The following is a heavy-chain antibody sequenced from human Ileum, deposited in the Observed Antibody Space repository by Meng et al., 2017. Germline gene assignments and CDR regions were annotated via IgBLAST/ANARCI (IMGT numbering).Heavy chain of an antibody. D-gene: IGHD1-1*01. Sequence: EVQVVGSGGGLAPPGGSRRLSCTASGFSFNDHWMHWVRQGPGKGPVWVSRIDPDGSDPTYADSVKGRFSISRDNAKNTVYLQMNSLRAEDSALYYCTNDRLNHWGQGALVTVSS. J-gene: IGHJ1*01. CDR1: GFSFNDHW. CDR3: TNDRLNH. V-gene: IGHV3-74*03. CDR2: IDPDGSDP.